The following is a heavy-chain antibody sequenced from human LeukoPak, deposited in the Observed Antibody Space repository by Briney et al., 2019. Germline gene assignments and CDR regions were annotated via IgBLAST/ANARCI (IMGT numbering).Heavy chain of an antibody. CDR3: ARGGRPITIFGVVYATNDNHDAFDI. J-gene: IGHJ3*02. Sequence: GGSVEVSCKASGYTFTGYYMHWVRQAPGQGLEWMGWINPNSGGTNYAQKFQGRVTMTRDTSISTVYMELSRLRSDDTAVYYCARGGRPITIFGVVYATNDNHDAFDIWGQGAMVTVSS. CDR2: INPNSGGT. V-gene: IGHV1-2*02. D-gene: IGHD3-3*01. CDR1: GYTFTGYY.